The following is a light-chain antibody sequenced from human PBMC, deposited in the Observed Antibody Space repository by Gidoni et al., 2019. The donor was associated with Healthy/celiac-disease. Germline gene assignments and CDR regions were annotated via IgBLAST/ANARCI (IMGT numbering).Light chain of an antibody. V-gene: IGKV4-1*01. J-gene: IGKJ1*01. CDR1: QSVLYSSHNKNY. Sequence: DIVMTQSPDSLAVSLGERATINCKSSQSVLYSSHNKNYLAWYQQKPGQPPKLLIYWASTRESGVPDRFSGSGSGTDFTLTISSLQAEDVAVYYCQQDYSTAWTFGQGTKVEIK. CDR3: QQDYSTAWT. CDR2: WAS.